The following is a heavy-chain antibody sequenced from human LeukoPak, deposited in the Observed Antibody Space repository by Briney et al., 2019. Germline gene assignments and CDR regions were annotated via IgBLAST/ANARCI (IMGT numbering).Heavy chain of an antibody. Sequence: GGSLRLSCAASGFTFSSYSMNWVRQAPGKGLEWVSSINSSSSYIYYADSVKGRFTISRDNAKNSLYLQMNSLRAEDTAVYYCARGSQAAIPHPMNWFDPWGQGTLVTVSS. J-gene: IGHJ5*02. CDR1: GFTFSSYS. D-gene: IGHD2-21*02. CDR3: ARGSQAAIPHPMNWFDP. CDR2: INSSSSYI. V-gene: IGHV3-21*01.